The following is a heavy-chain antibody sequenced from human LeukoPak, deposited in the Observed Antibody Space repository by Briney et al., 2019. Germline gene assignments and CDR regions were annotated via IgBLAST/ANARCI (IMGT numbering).Heavy chain of an antibody. CDR1: GGTFSSYA. CDR2: IIPIFGTA. J-gene: IGHJ4*02. CDR3: TMENYDESSGYYYVDDY. V-gene: IGHV1-69*05. D-gene: IGHD3-22*01. Sequence: SVKVSCKASGGTFSSYAISWVRQAPGQGLEWMGRIIPIFGTANYAQKFQGRVTITTDESTSTAYMELSSLRSEDTAVYYFTMENYDESSGYYYVDDYWGEEALVTVSS.